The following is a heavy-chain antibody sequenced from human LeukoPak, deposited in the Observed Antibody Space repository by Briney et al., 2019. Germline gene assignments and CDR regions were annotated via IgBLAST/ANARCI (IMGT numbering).Heavy chain of an antibody. Sequence: SETLSLTCAVYGGSFSGYYWSWLRQAPGKGLEWVGEINHSGSTNYNPSLKSRVTISVDTSKNPFSLKLNSVTAADTAVYYCARGPDIAAAGFDYWGQGTLVTVSS. CDR1: GGSFSGYY. CDR3: ARGPDIAAAGFDY. CDR2: INHSGST. D-gene: IGHD6-13*01. V-gene: IGHV4-34*01. J-gene: IGHJ4*02.